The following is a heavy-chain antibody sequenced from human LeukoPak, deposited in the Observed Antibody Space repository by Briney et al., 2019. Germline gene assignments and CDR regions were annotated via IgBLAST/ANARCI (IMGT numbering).Heavy chain of an antibody. CDR2: IQQDGSEK. Sequence: GVSLRLSCAASGFTFNYCWLTWVRQAPGKGLEWVANIQQDGSEKYYVDSVKGRFIISRDNAKNSLYLQMNSLRAEDTAVYYCARVRKLRTRGVMDPLDYWGQGTLVTVSS. V-gene: IGHV3-7*01. D-gene: IGHD3-10*01. CDR1: GFTFNYCW. J-gene: IGHJ4*02. CDR3: ARVRKLRTRGVMDPLDY.